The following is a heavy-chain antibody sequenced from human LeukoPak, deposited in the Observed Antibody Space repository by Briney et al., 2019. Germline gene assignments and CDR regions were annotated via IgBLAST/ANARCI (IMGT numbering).Heavy chain of an antibody. CDR3: ARKGGLRDDAFDI. V-gene: IGHV3-21*01. Sequence: GGSLRLSCAASGFTFSSYSMNWVRQAPGKGLEWVSSISSSSSYIYYADSVKGRFTISRDNAKNSLYLQMNSLRAEDTAVYYCARKGGLRDDAFDIWGQGTMVTVSS. CDR1: GFTFSSYS. CDR2: ISSSSSYI. D-gene: IGHD4-17*01. J-gene: IGHJ3*02.